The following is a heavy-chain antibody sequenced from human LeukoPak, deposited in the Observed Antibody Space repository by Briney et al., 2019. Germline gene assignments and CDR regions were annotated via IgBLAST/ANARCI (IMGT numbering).Heavy chain of an antibody. V-gene: IGHV1-18*04. J-gene: IGHJ3*02. CDR2: LSTYNGNT. Sequence: ASVKVSCKASGYTFTDSYMHWVRQAPGQGLEWMGWLSTYNGNTHYAQNLQGRVTMTTDTSTSTAYMELRSLRSDDTAVYYCAREGPRVSAFDIWGQGTMVTVSS. CDR3: AREGPRVSAFDI. CDR1: GYTFTDSY.